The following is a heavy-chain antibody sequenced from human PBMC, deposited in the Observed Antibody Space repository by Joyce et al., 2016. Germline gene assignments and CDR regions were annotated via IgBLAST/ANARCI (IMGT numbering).Heavy chain of an antibody. V-gene: IGHV3-53*01. CDR2: IYSGGSGGST. CDR3: ARSLAYDYGDYIFNY. Sequence: EVQLVESGGGLIQPGGSLRLSCAASGFTVSSNYMSWVGHATGKGLEWVSIIYSGGSGGSTYYADSVKGRFTISRDNSKNTLYLQMNSLRVEDTAVYYCARSLAYDYGDYIFNYWGQGTLVTVSS. D-gene: IGHD4-17*01. J-gene: IGHJ4*02. CDR1: GFTVSSNY.